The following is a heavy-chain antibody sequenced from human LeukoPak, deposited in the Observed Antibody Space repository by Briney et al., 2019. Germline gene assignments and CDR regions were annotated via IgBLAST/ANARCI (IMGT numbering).Heavy chain of an antibody. CDR2: IYYSWST. CDR3: ARAGIGYCSGGSCYWGYYGMDV. D-gene: IGHD2-15*01. CDR1: GGSIISYY. Sequence: PSETLSLTCTVSGGSIISYYWSWIRQPPWKGLEWIGYIYYSWSTNYNPSLKSRVTISVDTSKNQFSLKLSSVTAEDTAVYYCARAGIGYCSGGSCYWGYYGMDVWGQGTTVTVSS. V-gene: IGHV4-59*01. J-gene: IGHJ6*02.